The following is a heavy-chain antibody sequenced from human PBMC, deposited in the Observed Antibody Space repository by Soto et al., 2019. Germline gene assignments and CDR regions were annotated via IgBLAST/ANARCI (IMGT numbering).Heavy chain of an antibody. CDR1: GFTFSSYA. J-gene: IGHJ6*02. V-gene: IGHV3-30*04. CDR3: AKDSGSYGSGSMAYYYYGMDV. CDR2: ISYDGTNK. Sequence: GGSLRLSCAASGFTFSSYAMHWVRQAPGKGLEWVAVISYDGTNKYYADSVKGRFTISRDNSKNTLYLQMNSLRAEDTAVYYCAKDSGSYGSGSMAYYYYGMDVWGQGTTVTVSS. D-gene: IGHD3-10*01.